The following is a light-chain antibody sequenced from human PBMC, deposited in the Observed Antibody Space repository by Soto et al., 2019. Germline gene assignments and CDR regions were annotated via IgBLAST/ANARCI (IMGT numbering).Light chain of an antibody. CDR2: NTS. CDR1: QSVRRY. J-gene: IGKJ5*01. CDR3: LKGIKWCIS. V-gene: IGKV3-11*01. Sequence: EIVLTQSPATLSLSPGERATLSCRASQSVRRYLARYQQKPGQAPRLLIYNTSNRDTGIPARFSGSGSWKDFTLSFTILEREADAVHCILKGIKWCISIGQGKRLQ.